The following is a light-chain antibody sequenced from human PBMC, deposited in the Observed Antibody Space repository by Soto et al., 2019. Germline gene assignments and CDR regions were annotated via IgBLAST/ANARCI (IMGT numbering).Light chain of an antibody. CDR2: DVT. CDR3: AAWDDSLRGVE. J-gene: IGLJ2*01. Sequence: QSVLTQPASVSGSPGQSITMSCTGTSGDVGGYNYVSWYQQYPGKAPKLMIYDVTNRPSGVSNRFSGSKSGNTASLTISGLQAEDEADYYCAAWDDSLRGVEFGGGTQLTVL. CDR1: SGDVGGYNY. V-gene: IGLV2-14*01.